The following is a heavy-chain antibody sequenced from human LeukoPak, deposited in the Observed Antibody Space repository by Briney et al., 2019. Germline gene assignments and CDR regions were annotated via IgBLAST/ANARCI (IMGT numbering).Heavy chain of an antibody. Sequence: GGSLRLSCAASGFTFDNYAMHWVRQAPGKGLEWLSIISWNSGYIGYADSVKGRFTISRDNAKKSLDLQMNSLRAEDTALYYCAKVRGTYSSGYFFDYWGQGTLVTVSS. V-gene: IGHV3-9*01. D-gene: IGHD6-19*01. CDR3: AKVRGTYSSGYFFDY. CDR1: GFTFDNYA. CDR2: ISWNSGYI. J-gene: IGHJ4*02.